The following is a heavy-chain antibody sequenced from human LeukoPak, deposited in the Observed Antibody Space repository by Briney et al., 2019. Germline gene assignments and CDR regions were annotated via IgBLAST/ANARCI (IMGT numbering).Heavy chain of an antibody. D-gene: IGHD2-2*01. CDR2: IRYDGSNK. Sequence: GGSLRLSCAASGFTFSRHAMHWVRQAPGKGLEWVAFIRYDGSNKYYADSVKGRFTISRDNSKNTLYLQMSSLRPEDTAVYYCAKDRHYCTSTSCYVFDYWGQGTLVTVSS. J-gene: IGHJ4*02. CDR3: AKDRHYCTSTSCYVFDY. CDR1: GFTFSRHA. V-gene: IGHV3-30*02.